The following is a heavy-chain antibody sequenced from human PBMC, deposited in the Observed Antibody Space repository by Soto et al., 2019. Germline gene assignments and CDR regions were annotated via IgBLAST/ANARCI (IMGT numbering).Heavy chain of an antibody. CDR3: GRDEVRNGVGV. CDR2: IKGDGSEK. V-gene: IGHV3-7*03. Sequence: GGSLRLSCVASGFTFSNLWMSWVGQSPGKGLEWVANIKGDGSEKRYVDSVKGRLTISRDNAKNSVYLQMNSLRVEDTALYYCGRDEVRNGVGVWGQGTTVTVSS. J-gene: IGHJ6*02. CDR1: GFTFSNLW.